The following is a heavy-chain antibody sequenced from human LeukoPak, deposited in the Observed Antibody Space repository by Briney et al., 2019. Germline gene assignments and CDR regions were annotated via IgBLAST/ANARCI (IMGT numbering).Heavy chain of an antibody. Sequence: SQTLSLTCVLSGDSVSSNSAAWNWIRQSPSRGLEWLGRTYNRSKWYNDYAVSVKSRITINPDTSKNQFSLQLNSVTSEDTAVYYCARVGGRNWLFDYWGQGTLVTVSS. CDR1: GDSVSSNSAA. CDR3: ARVGGRNWLFDY. V-gene: IGHV6-1*01. CDR2: TYNRSKWYN. J-gene: IGHJ4*02. D-gene: IGHD1-20*01.